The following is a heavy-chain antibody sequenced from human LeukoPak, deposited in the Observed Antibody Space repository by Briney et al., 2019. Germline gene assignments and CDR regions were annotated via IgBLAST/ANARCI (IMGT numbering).Heavy chain of an antibody. J-gene: IGHJ4*02. CDR2: ISGGGGST. D-gene: IGHD6-19*01. CDR3: ANPGRYSSGWVFPPCFDY. CDR1: GFTFSSYA. Sequence: TGGSLRLSCAASGFTFSSYAMSWVRQAPGKGLEWVSAISGGGGSTYYADSVKGRFTISRDNSMNTLYLQMNSLRADDTAVYYCANPGRYSSGWVFPPCFDYWGQGTLVTVSS. V-gene: IGHV3-23*01.